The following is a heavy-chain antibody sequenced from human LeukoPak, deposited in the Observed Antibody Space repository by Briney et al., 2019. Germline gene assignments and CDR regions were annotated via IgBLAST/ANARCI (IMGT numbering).Heavy chain of an antibody. CDR1: GGTFSSYT. V-gene: IGHV1-69*04. CDR3: ARDSWGSRGYSYGPSDY. J-gene: IGHJ4*02. CDR2: IIPILGIA. Sequence: GASVKVSCKASGGTFSSYTISWVRQAPGQRLEWMGRIIPILGIANYAQKFQGRVTITADKSTSTAYMELSSLRSEDTAVYYCARDSWGSRGYSYGPSDYWGQGTLVTVSS. D-gene: IGHD5-18*01.